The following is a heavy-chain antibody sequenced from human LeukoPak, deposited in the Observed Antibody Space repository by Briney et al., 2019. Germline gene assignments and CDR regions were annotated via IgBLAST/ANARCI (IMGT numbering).Heavy chain of an antibody. V-gene: IGHV3-7*03. J-gene: IGHJ3*01. CDR3: ARSSYSSSSSV. D-gene: IGHD6-6*01. Sequence: GGSLRLSCAVSGYTFSGFWMSWSRQAPGKGLEWVASINSDGSEGYYADVVKGRFTISRDNAKNSLYLQINSLRAEDTAVYYCARSSYSSSSSVWGQGTMVTVSS. CDR1: GYTFSGFW. CDR2: INSDGSEG.